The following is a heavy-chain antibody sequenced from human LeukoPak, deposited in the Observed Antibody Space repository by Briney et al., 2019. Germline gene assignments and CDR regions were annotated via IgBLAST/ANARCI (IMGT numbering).Heavy chain of an antibody. D-gene: IGHD3-3*01. CDR2: INHSGST. CDR1: GGSFSGYY. Sequence: SETLSLTCAVYGGSFSGYYWSWIRQPPGKGLEWIGEINHSGSTNYNPSLKSRVTISVDTSKNQFSLKLSSVTAADTAVYYCARKPRYDFWSGRYFDYWGQGTLVTVSS. J-gene: IGHJ4*02. V-gene: IGHV4-34*01. CDR3: ARKPRYDFWSGRYFDY.